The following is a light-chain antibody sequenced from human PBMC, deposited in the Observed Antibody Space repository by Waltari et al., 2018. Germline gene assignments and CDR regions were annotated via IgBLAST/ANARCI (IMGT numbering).Light chain of an antibody. Sequence: QSALTQPRSVSGSPGQSVTISCPGTTSDVGAYNYVSWYQQHPGKAPKLMIYDVTKRPSGVPDRFSGSKSGNTASLTISGLQAEDEADYYCCSYAGSYGVYVFGTGTKVTVL. CDR1: TSDVGAYNY. V-gene: IGLV2-11*01. CDR2: DVT. J-gene: IGLJ1*01. CDR3: CSYAGSYGVYV.